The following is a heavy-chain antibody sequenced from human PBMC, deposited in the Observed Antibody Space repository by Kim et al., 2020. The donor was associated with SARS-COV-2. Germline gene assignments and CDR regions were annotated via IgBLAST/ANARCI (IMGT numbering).Heavy chain of an antibody. Sequence: SETLSLTCTVSGGSISSGGYYWSWIRQHPGKGLEWIGYIYYSGSTYYNPSLKSRVTISVDTSKNQFSLKLSSVTAADTAVYYCASTRITMIVVVTHFDYWGQGTLLTVSS. D-gene: IGHD3-22*01. V-gene: IGHV4-31*03. CDR2: IYYSGST. CDR3: ASTRITMIVVVTHFDY. CDR1: GGSISSGGYY. J-gene: IGHJ4*02.